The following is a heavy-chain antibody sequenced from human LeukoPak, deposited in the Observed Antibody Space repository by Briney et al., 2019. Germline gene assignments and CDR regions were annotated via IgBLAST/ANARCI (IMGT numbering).Heavy chain of an antibody. V-gene: IGHV4-38-2*02. D-gene: IGHD3-22*01. Sequence: SSETLSLNRTVSGYSISSGYYWGWIRQPPGKGLEWIGSIYHSGSTYYNPSLKSRVTISVDTSKNQFSLKLSSVTAADTAVYYCARGIGVGSGYYFGFDYWGQGTLVTVSS. CDR1: GYSISSGYY. J-gene: IGHJ4*02. CDR3: ARGIGVGSGYYFGFDY. CDR2: IYHSGST.